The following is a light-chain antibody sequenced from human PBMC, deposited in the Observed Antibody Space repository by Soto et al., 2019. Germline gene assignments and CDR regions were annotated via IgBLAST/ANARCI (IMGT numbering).Light chain of an antibody. V-gene: IGLV2-14*01. CDR3: SSYTRSSTLYVV. CDR1: SSDVGRYNY. CDR2: DVS. J-gene: IGLJ2*01. Sequence: QSALTQPASVSGSPGQSITIFCTGTSSDVGRYNYVSWYQQQPGKAPKLMIYDVSNRPSGVSNRFSGSKSGNTASLTISGLQAEDEADYYCSSYTRSSTLYVVFGGGTKLTVL.